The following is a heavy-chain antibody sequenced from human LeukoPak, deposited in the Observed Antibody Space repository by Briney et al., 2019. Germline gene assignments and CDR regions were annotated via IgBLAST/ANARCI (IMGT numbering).Heavy chain of an antibody. CDR3: ARPLSLGYCSGGSCYGRGAWFDR. CDR2: IHYNGNT. J-gene: IGHJ5*02. Sequence: SETLSLTCTVSGGSISSYYWTWIRQPPGKGLEWIGYIHYNGNTNYNPSLKSRVTISVDKSKNQFSLKLRSVTAADTAVYYCARPLSLGYCSGGSCYGRGAWFDRWGQGTLVTVSS. CDR1: GGSISSYY. V-gene: IGHV4-59*12. D-gene: IGHD2-15*01.